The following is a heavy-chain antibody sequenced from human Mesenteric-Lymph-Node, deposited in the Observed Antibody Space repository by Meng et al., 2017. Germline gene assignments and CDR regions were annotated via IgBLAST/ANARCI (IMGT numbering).Heavy chain of an antibody. CDR1: GGSISSYY. CDR2: IYYSGST. V-gene: IGHV4-59*01. D-gene: IGHD4-23*01. CDR3: ARGHDYGGNSPLYFDY. Sequence: GSLRLSCTVSGGSISSYYWSWIRQPPGKGLEWIGYIYYSGSTNYNPSLKGRVTISVDTSKNQFSLKLSSVTAADTAVYYCARGHDYGGNSPLYFDYWGQGTLVTVSS. J-gene: IGHJ4*02.